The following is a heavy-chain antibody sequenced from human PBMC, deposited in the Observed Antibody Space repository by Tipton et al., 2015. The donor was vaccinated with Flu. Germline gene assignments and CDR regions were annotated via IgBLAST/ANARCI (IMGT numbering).Heavy chain of an antibody. D-gene: IGHD3-3*01. J-gene: IGHJ4*02. CDR3: AKDGGDYDFWSGYYPNS. Sequence: SLRLSCAASGFTFDDYAMHWVRQAPGKGLDWVSLISGDGGSTYYADSVKGRFTISRDNSKNSLYLQMNSLSTEDTALYYCAKDGGDYDFWSGYYPNSWGQGTLVTVSS. V-gene: IGHV3-43*02. CDR1: GFTFDDYA. CDR2: ISGDGGST.